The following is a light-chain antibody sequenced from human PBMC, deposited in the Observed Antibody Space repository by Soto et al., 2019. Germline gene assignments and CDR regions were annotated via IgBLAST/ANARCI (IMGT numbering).Light chain of an antibody. Sequence: NFMLTQPLSVSESPGKTVTISCTRSSGSIASNYVQWYQQRPGSAPTTVIYEDNQRPSGVPDRFSGSIDRSSNSASLTISGLKTEDEADYSCQSYDSSNWVFGGGTKLTVL. CDR2: EDN. V-gene: IGLV6-57*03. J-gene: IGLJ3*02. CDR1: SGSIASNY. CDR3: QSYDSSNWV.